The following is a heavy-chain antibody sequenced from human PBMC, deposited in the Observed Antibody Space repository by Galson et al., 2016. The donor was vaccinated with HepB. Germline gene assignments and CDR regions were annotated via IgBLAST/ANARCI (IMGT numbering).Heavy chain of an antibody. D-gene: IGHD3-10*01. Sequence: TLSLTCIVSDASISSGGGYWSWIRQHPGKGLEWMGYIYYSGVAHYSPSLKSRLDISIDTSQNQFSLKLTSVTAADTAVYYCARGASYYDYWGQGTLVTVSS. CDR2: IYYSGVA. CDR1: DASISSGGGY. CDR3: ARGASYYDY. V-gene: IGHV4-31*03. J-gene: IGHJ4*02.